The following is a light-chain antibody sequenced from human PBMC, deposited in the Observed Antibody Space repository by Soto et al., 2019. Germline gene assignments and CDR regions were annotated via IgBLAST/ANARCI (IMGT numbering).Light chain of an antibody. Sequence: QSALTQPASVSGSPGQSITISCTGTSSDVGGYNYVSWYQQHPGKAPKLMIYAVSNRPSGVSNCFSGSKSGNTASLTISGLQAEDEADYYCSSYTSSSTYVFATGTKLTVL. V-gene: IGLV2-14*01. CDR2: AVS. CDR3: SSYTSSSTYV. CDR1: SSDVGGYNY. J-gene: IGLJ1*01.